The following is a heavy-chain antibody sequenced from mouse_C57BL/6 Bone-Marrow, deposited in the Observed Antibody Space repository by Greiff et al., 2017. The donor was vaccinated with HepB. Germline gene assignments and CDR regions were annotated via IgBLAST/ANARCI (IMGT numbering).Heavy chain of an antibody. V-gene: IGHV3-6*01. CDR2: ISYDGSN. CDR1: GYSITSGYY. Sequence: EVQLVESGPGLVKPSQSLSLTCSVTGYSITSGYYWNWIRQFPGNKLEWMGYISYDGSNNYNTSLKNRISITRDTSKNQIFLKLNSVTTEDTATYYCARGVYYEAMDYWGQGTSVTVSS. D-gene: IGHD2-4*01. CDR3: ARGVYYEAMDY. J-gene: IGHJ4*01.